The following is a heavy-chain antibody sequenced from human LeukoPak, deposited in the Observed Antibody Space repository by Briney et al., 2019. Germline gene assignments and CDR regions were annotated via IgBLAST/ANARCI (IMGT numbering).Heavy chain of an antibody. CDR2: INHSGST. CDR3: GRGFPEMATIGYDY. V-gene: IGHV4-34*01. J-gene: IGHJ4*02. D-gene: IGHD5-24*01. Sequence: PSETLSLTCAVYGGSFSGYYWSWIRQPPGKGLEWIGEINHSGSTNYNPSLKSRVTISVDTSKNQFSLKLSSVTAADTAVYSCGRGFPEMATIGYDYWGQGTLVTVSS. CDR1: GGSFSGYY.